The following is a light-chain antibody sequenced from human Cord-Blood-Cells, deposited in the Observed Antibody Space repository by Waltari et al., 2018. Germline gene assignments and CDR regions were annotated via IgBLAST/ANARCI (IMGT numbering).Light chain of an antibody. CDR3: CSYAGSYAFFYV. CDR1: SSDVGGYNY. Sequence: QSALTQPRSVSGSPGQSVTISCTGTSSDVGGYNYVSWYQQHPGKAPKLMIYDVSKRPSGVPARFAGPKSGNTTSRTSSGLQAEDGADYYCCSYAGSYAFFYVFGTGTKVTVL. J-gene: IGLJ1*01. V-gene: IGLV2-11*01. CDR2: DVS.